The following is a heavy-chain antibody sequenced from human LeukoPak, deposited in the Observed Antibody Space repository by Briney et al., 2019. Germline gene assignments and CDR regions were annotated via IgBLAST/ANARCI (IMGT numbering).Heavy chain of an antibody. D-gene: IGHD5/OR15-5a*01. J-gene: IGHJ4*02. CDR2: IYQSGST. V-gene: IGHV4-38-2*02. Sequence: SETLSLTCTVSGYSISSGYYWGWIRQPPGKGLEWIGSIYQSGSTYYKPSLKSRVTISVDTSKNQFSLKLSSVTAADTAVYYCARSLSVDYWGQGTLVTVSS. CDR1: GYSISSGYY. CDR3: ARSLSVDY.